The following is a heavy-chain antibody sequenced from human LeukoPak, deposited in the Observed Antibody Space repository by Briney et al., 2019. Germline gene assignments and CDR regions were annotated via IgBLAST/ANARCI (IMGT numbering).Heavy chain of an antibody. CDR1: GGSISSGDYY. CDR2: IYNSGTT. Sequence: SQTLSLTCTVSGGSISSGDYYWTWIRQHPGKGLEWIGYIYNSGTTYYNPSLESRVTISGDTSKNQFSLKLSSVTAADTAVYYCARTAGWSAGFDYWGQGTLVTVSP. CDR3: ARTAGWSAGFDY. V-gene: IGHV4-31*03. J-gene: IGHJ4*02. D-gene: IGHD3-3*01.